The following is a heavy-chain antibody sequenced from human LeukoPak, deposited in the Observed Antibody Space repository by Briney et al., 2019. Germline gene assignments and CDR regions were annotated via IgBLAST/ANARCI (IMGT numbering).Heavy chain of an antibody. CDR2: IKSKTDGGTT. D-gene: IGHD1-7*01. CDR1: GFNFSKSW. Sequence: PGGSLRLSCAASGFNFSKSWMTWVRQAPGKGLEWVGRIKSKTDGGTTDYAAPVKGRFTISTDDSKNTLYLQMNSLKTEDTAVYYCTTDLHISGTTSGGLRSVYFDYWGQGTLVTVSS. V-gene: IGHV3-15*01. J-gene: IGHJ4*02. CDR3: TTDLHISGTTSGGLRSVYFDY.